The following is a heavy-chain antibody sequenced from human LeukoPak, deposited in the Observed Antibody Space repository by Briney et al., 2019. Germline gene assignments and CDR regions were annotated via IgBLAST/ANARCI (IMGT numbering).Heavy chain of an antibody. CDR2: IIPIFGTA. Sequence: GSSVKVSCKASGGTFSSYAISWVRQAPGQGLEWMGGIIPIFGTANYAQKFQGRVTITADESTSTAYMELSSLRSEDTAVYYCARAPLYYDGSGYYFYYWGQGTLVTVSS. J-gene: IGHJ4*02. D-gene: IGHD3-22*01. V-gene: IGHV1-69*01. CDR3: ARAPLYYDGSGYYFYY. CDR1: GGTFSSYA.